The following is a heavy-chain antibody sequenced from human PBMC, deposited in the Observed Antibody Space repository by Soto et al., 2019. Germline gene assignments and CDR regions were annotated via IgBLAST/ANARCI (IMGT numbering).Heavy chain of an antibody. CDR2: IYYSGST. V-gene: IGHV4-39*01. CDR1: GGSISSSSYY. CDR3: ARQGPHGANWVRYFDS. Sequence: SETLSLTCTVSGGSISSSSYYWGWIHQPPGKGLEWIGSIYYSGSTYYNPSLKSRVTISVDTSKNQFSLKLSSVTAADTAVYYCARQGPHGANWVRYFDSWGQGTLVTVSS. D-gene: IGHD7-27*01. J-gene: IGHJ4*02.